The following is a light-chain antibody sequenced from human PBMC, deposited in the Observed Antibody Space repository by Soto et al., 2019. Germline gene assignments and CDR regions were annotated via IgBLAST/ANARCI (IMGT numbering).Light chain of an antibody. J-gene: IGKJ5*01. CDR3: QQRNIWPPVT. CDR2: GAF. V-gene: IGKV3-11*01. Sequence: IVLTPSPGRLSLSPGEISTLSCRAIQSVSSSYLAWYQQKPGQAPRLLIYGAFNRATGIPARFSGSGSGTDFTLTISSLEPEDSAVYYCQQRNIWPPVTFGHGTRLEIK. CDR1: QSVSSSY.